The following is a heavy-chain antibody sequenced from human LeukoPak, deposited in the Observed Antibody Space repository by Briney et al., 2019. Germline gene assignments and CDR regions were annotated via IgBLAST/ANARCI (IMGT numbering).Heavy chain of an antibody. CDR3: AKTEGSGIAVAGYYFDY. D-gene: IGHD6-19*01. V-gene: IGHV3-23*01. CDR1: GFTFSSYA. Sequence: HPGGSLRLSCAASGFTFSSYAMSWVRQAPGKGLEWVSAISGSGDSTYYADSVKGRFTISRDNSKNTLYLQMNSLRAEDTAVYYCAKTEGSGIAVAGYYFDYWGQGTLVTVSS. J-gene: IGHJ4*02. CDR2: ISGSGDST.